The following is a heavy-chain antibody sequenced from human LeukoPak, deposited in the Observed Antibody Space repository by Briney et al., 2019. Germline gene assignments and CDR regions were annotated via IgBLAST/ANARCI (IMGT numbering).Heavy chain of an antibody. V-gene: IGHV3-23*01. D-gene: IGHD5-18*01. J-gene: IGHJ4*02. Sequence: GGSLRLSCAAFGFTVSVNYMSWVRQAPGKGLEWVSTIIISGSSTYYADSVKGRFTISRDNSKNTLYLQMSSLRAEDTAVYYCATKTAFDYWGQGTLVTVSS. CDR3: ATKTAFDY. CDR2: IIISGSST. CDR1: GFTVSVNY.